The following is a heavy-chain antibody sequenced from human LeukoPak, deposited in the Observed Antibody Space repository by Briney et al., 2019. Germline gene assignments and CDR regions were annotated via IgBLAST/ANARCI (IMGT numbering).Heavy chain of an antibody. CDR3: ARLGSGWAIDY. CDR2: VWYDGSNK. Sequence: PGGSLRFSCAASGFTFSSYGILWVRQAPGKGLEWVAVVWYDGSNKYYADSVKGRFTISRDQSKNTVYLQMNSLRADDTAVYYCARLGSGWAIDYWGQGTLVTVSS. D-gene: IGHD6-19*01. V-gene: IGHV3-33*01. CDR1: GFTFSSYG. J-gene: IGHJ4*02.